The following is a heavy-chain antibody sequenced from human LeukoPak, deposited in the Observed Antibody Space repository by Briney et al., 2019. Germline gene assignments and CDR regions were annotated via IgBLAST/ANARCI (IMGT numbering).Heavy chain of an antibody. Sequence: ASVKVSCKVSGYTLTELSMHWVRQAPGKGLEWMGGFDPEDGETIYAQKFQGRVTMTEDTSTDTAYMELSSLRSEDTAVYYCATVGLIGRSGGNLYYYYYYMDVWGKGTTVTVSS. CDR3: ATVGLIGRSGGNLYYYYYYMDV. V-gene: IGHV1-24*01. D-gene: IGHD3-10*01. CDR1: GYTLTELS. J-gene: IGHJ6*03. CDR2: FDPEDGET.